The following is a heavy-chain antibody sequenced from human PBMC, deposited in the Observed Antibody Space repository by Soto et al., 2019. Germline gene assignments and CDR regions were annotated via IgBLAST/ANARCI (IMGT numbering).Heavy chain of an antibody. J-gene: IGHJ6*03. V-gene: IGHV1-8*01. Sequence: GASVKVSCKASGYTFTSYDINWVRQATGQGLEWMGWMNPNSGNTGYAQKFQGRVTMTRNSSISTACMELSSLRCEDTAGYYCARVGTGGWGGNYYYSMHVWAKGTTVTVPS. CDR1: GYTFTSYD. CDR2: MNPNSGNT. D-gene: IGHD3-16*01. CDR3: ARVGTGGWGGNYYYSMHV.